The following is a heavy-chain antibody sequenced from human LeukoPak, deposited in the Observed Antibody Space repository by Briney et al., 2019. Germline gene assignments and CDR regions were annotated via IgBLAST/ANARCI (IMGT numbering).Heavy chain of an antibody. CDR1: GFTFSSYW. V-gene: IGHV3-74*01. CDR2: INSDGSST. J-gene: IGHJ4*02. D-gene: IGHD6-13*01. Sequence: GGSLRLSGAASGFTFSSYWMHWVRQAPGKGLVWVSRINSDGSSTSYADSVKGRFTISRDNAKNTLYLQMNSLRAEDTAVYYCARAAPLYSSSWEVDYWGQGTLVTVSS. CDR3: ARAAPLYSSSWEVDY.